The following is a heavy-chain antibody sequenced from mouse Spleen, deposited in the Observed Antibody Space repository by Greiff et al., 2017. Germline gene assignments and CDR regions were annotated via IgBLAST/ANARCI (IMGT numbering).Heavy chain of an antibody. J-gene: IGHJ4*01. Sequence: VQLKQSGAELVRPGASVKLSCTASGLNIKDDYMHWVKQRPEQGLEWIGWIDPENGDTEYASKFQGKATITADTSSNAAYLQLSSLTSEDTAVYYCTTGSNYAMDYWGQGTSVTVSS. CDR1: GLNIKDDY. CDR2: IDPENGDT. CDR3: TTGSNYAMDY. V-gene: IGHV14-4*01. D-gene: IGHD1-1*01.